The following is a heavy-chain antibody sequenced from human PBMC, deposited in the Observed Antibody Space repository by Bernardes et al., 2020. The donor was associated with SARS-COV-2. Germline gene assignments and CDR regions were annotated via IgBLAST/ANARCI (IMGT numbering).Heavy chain of an antibody. CDR1: GYSFLSYG. J-gene: IGHJ4*02. CDR3: ARDPPDYPDGSDIVDY. V-gene: IGHV1-18*01. CDR2: ISAYNGDT. D-gene: IGHD2-21*01. Sequence: ASMKVSCQTSGYSFLSYGISWVRQAPGQGLEWMGWISAYNGDTIYAQKFQGRITMTTDTSTNTAYVELKSLRSDDTALYYCARDPPDYPDGSDIVDYWGQGTLVTVSA.